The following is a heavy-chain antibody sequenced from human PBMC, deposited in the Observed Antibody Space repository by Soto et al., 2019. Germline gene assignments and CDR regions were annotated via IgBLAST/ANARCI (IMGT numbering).Heavy chain of an antibody. CDR3: ARVVSFGVVPGAEFWFDP. Sequence: PWGSLRLSRASSGFTFISYSMNWVRPAPGKGLDWVSYIISSSITIYYADSVKGRFTNSRDNAKNSLYLQMNSLRDEDTAVYYCARVVSFGVVPGAEFWFDPWGQGTLVTVSS. D-gene: IGHD3-3*01. CDR2: IISSSITI. J-gene: IGHJ5*02. CDR1: GFTFISYS. V-gene: IGHV3-48*02.